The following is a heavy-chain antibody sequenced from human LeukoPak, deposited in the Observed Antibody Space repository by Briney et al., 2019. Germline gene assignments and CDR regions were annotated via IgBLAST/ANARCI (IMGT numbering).Heavy chain of an antibody. CDR3: AREGDLWFGELSFDY. CDR2: INWNGGST. V-gene: IGHV3-20*04. D-gene: IGHD3-10*01. Sequence: PGGSLRLSCAASGFTFDDYGMSWVRQAPGKGLEWVSGINWNGGSTGYADSVKGRFTISRDNAKNSLYLQMNSLRAEDTALYYCAREGDLWFGELSFDYWVQGTLVTVSS. J-gene: IGHJ4*02. CDR1: GFTFDDYG.